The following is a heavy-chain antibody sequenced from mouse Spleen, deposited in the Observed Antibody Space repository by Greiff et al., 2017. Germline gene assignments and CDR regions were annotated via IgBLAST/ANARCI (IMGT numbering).Heavy chain of an antibody. Sequence: VQLKESGPELVKPGASVKISCKASGYSFTGYYMNWVKQSPEKSLEWIGEINPSTGGTTYNQKFKAKATLTVDKSSSTAYMQLKSLTSEDSAVYYCARREWPRGFDYWGQGTLVTVSA. J-gene: IGHJ3*01. D-gene: IGHD6-1*01. CDR1: GYSFTGYY. V-gene: IGHV1-42*01. CDR3: ARREWPRGFDY. CDR2: INPSTGGT.